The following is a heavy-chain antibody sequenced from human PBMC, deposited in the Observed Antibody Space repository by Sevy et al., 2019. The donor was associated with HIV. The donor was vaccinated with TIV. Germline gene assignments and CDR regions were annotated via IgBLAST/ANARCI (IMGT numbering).Heavy chain of an antibody. Sequence: GGSLRLSCAASGFTFSSYAMSWVRQAPGKGLEWVSAISGSGGSTYYADSVKGRFTISRDNSKNTLYLQMNSLIAEDTAVYYCANQFYDSSGYFGWFDPWGQGTLVTVSS. D-gene: IGHD3-22*01. CDR2: ISGSGGST. J-gene: IGHJ5*02. CDR1: GFTFSSYA. CDR3: ANQFYDSSGYFGWFDP. V-gene: IGHV3-23*01.